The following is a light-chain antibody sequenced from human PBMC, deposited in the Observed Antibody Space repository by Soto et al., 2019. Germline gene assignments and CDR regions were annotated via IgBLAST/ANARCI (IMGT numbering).Light chain of an antibody. V-gene: IGLV1-40*01. CDR1: SSNIGAGYD. Sequence: QSVLTQPPSVSGAPGQRVTISCTGSSSNIGAGYDVHWYQQLPGTAPKLLIYGNSNRPSGVPDRFSGSKSGTSASLAITVLQAEDEADYYCQSYDSSLSVLDVFGTGTKVTVL. J-gene: IGLJ1*01. CDR2: GNS. CDR3: QSYDSSLSVLDV.